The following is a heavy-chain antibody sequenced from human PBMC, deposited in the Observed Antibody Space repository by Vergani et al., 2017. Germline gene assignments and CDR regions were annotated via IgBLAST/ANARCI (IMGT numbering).Heavy chain of an antibody. CDR3: AKGLPRTRITIFGVAYDAFDI. CDR1: GFTFSSYA. Sequence: EVQLLESGGGLVQPGGSLRLFCAASGFTFSSYAMSWVRQAPGKGLEWVSAISGSGGSTYYADSVKGRFTISRDNSKNTLYLQMNSLRAEDTAVYYCAKGLPRTRITIFGVAYDAFDIWGQGTMVTVSS. CDR2: ISGSGGST. V-gene: IGHV3-23*01. D-gene: IGHD3-3*01. J-gene: IGHJ3*02.